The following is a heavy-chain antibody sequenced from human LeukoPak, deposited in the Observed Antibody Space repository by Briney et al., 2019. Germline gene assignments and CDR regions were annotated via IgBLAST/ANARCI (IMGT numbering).Heavy chain of an antibody. CDR1: GGSTSSSRYY. CDR2: FYYSGNT. CDR3: ARLRWDKVMVFFDY. D-gene: IGHD3-16*01. V-gene: IGHV4-39*01. Sequence: SETLSLTCTVSGGSTSSSRYYWGWIRQPPGKGLEWIGNFYYSGNTYYNPSLKSRVTISVDTSKNQFSLKLSSVTAADTAVYYCARLRWDKVMVFFDYWGQGTLVTVSS. J-gene: IGHJ4*02.